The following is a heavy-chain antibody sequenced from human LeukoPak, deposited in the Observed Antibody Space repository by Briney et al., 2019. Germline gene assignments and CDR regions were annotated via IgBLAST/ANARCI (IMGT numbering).Heavy chain of an antibody. CDR2: IYYSGGT. V-gene: IGHV4-59*01. CDR1: GGSFSGYY. CDR3: AREGTAGTAFDI. J-gene: IGHJ3*02. D-gene: IGHD6-13*01. Sequence: SETLSLTCAVYGGSFSGYYWSWTRQPPGKGLEWIGYIYYSGGTNYNPSLKSRVTISVDTSKNQFSLKLSSVTAADTAVYYCAREGTAGTAFDIWGQGTMVTVSS.